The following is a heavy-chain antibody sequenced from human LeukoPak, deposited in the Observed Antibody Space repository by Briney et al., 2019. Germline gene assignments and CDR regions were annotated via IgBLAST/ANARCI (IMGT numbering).Heavy chain of an antibody. CDR2: MNPNSGNT. Sequence: GASVKVSCKASGYTFTSYDINWVRQATGQGLEWMGWMNPNSGNTGYAQKFQGRVTITRNTSISTAYMELSSLRSEDTAVYYCARGRVLGVFRFFDYWGQGTLVTVSS. CDR1: GYTFTSYD. V-gene: IGHV1-8*03. CDR3: ARGRVLGVFRFFDY. J-gene: IGHJ4*02. D-gene: IGHD3-16*01.